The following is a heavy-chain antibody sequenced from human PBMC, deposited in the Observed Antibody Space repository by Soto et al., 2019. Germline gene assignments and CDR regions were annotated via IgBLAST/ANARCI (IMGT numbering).Heavy chain of an antibody. V-gene: IGHV3-48*01. CDR1: GFTFSTYN. CDR2: ISSSSSTI. D-gene: IGHD3-3*01. Sequence: EVQLVESGGGLVQPGGSLRLSCAASGFTFSTYNMNWVRQAPGKGLAWVSYISSSSSTIYYADSVKGRFTISRDNAKKSLYLQMNSLRAEDTAVYYCARGWRDVDFWGQGPPVTVSS. J-gene: IGHJ4*02. CDR3: ARGWRDVDF.